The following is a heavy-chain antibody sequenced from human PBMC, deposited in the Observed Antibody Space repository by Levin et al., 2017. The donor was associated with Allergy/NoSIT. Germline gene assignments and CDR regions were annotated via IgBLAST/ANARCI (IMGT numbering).Heavy chain of an antibody. Sequence: GESLKISCSASGFSFSDFWMSWVRQAPGKGLEWVAIIKRDGSEKYYVDSVEGRFTISRDNADNSLYLQMNSLRVEDTAVYHCARTGDPYDSSGYFDYWGQGNLVTVSS. CDR2: IKRDGSEK. D-gene: IGHD3-22*01. V-gene: IGHV3-7*01. CDR3: ARTGDPYDSSGYFDY. J-gene: IGHJ4*02. CDR1: GFSFSDFW.